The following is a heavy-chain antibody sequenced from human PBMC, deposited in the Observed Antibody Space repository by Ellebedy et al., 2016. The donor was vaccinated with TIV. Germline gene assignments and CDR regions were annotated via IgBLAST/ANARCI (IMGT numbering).Heavy chain of an antibody. V-gene: IGHV3-74*01. CDR1: GFILNAYW. CDR2: IRGDGITT. J-gene: IGHJ4*02. D-gene: IGHD1-26*01. CDR3: ARDGFGAIDLDY. Sequence: GESLKISXAASGFILNAYWMHWVRQVPGKGLVWVSHIRGDGITTTYADSVKGRFTISRDDAKNTTYLQMNSLRAEDTAVYYCARDGFGAIDLDYWGQGTLVTVSS.